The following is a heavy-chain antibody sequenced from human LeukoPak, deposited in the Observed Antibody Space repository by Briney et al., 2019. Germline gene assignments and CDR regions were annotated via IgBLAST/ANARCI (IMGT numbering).Heavy chain of an antibody. CDR2: IRYDGSNK. Sequence: GGSLRPSCETSGFTFISYGMHWVRQTPGKGLEWVAFIRYDGSNKYYADSVKGRFTISRDNSKNTLYLQMNSLRAEDTAVYYCAKGFYGSGSYYSDYWGQGTLVTVSS. CDR3: AKGFYGSGSYYSDY. J-gene: IGHJ4*02. D-gene: IGHD3-10*01. CDR1: GFTFISYG. V-gene: IGHV3-30*02.